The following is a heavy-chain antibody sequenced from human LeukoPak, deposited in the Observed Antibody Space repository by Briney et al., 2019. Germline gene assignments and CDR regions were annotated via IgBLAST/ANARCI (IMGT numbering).Heavy chain of an antibody. CDR2: ISYGGSNK. CDR3: ARDWGQWYCSSTSCSNWFDP. V-gene: IGHV3-30*03. J-gene: IGHJ5*02. D-gene: IGHD2-2*01. CDR1: GFTFSSYG. Sequence: GGSLRLSCAASGFTFSSYGMHWVRQAPGKGLEGGAVISYGGSNKYYADSVKGRFTISRDNSKNTLYLQMNSLRAEDTAVYYCARDWGQWYCSSTSCSNWFDPWGQGTLVTVSS.